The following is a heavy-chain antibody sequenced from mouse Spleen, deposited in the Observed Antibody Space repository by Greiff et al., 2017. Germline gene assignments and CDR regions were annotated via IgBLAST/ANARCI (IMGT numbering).Heavy chain of an antibody. V-gene: IGHV1-14*01. J-gene: IGHJ3*01. D-gene: IGHD3-1*01. Sequence: EVQLQQSGPELVKPGASVKMSCKASGYTFTSYVMHWVKQKPGQGLEWIGYINPYNDGTKYNEKFKGKATLTSDKSSSTAYMELSSLTSEDSAVYYCARSPATAWFAYWGQGTLVTVSA. CDR3: ARSPATAWFAY. CDR2: INPYNDGT. CDR1: GYTFTSYV.